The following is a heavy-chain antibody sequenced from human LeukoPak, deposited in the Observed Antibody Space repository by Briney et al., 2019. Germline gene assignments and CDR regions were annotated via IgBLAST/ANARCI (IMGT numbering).Heavy chain of an antibody. CDR3: ASLMMTVTDYYYYAMDV. CDR2: IYDSGST. Sequence: SETLSLTCAVSGGSITCNSWSWIRQPPGKGVEWLGDIYDSGSTNHNTSGKSRVAISIDTSKNHFSLKLSPVTAADTAVYYCASLMMTVTDYYYYAMDVWGQGTTVTVSS. CDR1: GGSITCNS. V-gene: IGHV4-4*09. J-gene: IGHJ6*02. D-gene: IGHD4-17*01.